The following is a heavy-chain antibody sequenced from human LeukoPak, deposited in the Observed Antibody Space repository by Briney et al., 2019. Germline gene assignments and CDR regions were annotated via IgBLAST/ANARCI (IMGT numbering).Heavy chain of an antibody. Sequence: GGSLRLSCAASGFTFSSYWMSWVRQAAGKGLEWVANIKQDGSEKYYVDSVKGRFTISRDNAKNSLYLQMNSLRAEDTAVYYCAREGRTYYDFWSGYSYAFDIWGQGTMVTVST. J-gene: IGHJ3*02. CDR1: GFTFSSYW. D-gene: IGHD3-3*01. CDR3: AREGRTYYDFWSGYSYAFDI. CDR2: IKQDGSEK. V-gene: IGHV3-7*01.